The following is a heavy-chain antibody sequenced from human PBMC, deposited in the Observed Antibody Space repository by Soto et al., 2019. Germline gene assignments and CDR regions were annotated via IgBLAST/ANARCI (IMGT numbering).Heavy chain of an antibody. CDR1: GGSFSGYY. Sequence: SETLSLTCAVYGGSFSGYYWSWIRQPPGKGLEWIGEINHSGSTNYNPSLKSRVTMSVGTSKNQFSLRLSSVTAADTAIYYCATRITVFGLLIPPFDPWGQGTQVTVSS. J-gene: IGHJ5*02. CDR2: INHSGST. D-gene: IGHD3-3*01. CDR3: ATRITVFGLLIPPFDP. V-gene: IGHV4-34*01.